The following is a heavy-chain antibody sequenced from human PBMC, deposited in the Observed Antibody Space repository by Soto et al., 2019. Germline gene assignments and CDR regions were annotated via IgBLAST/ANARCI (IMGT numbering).Heavy chain of an antibody. J-gene: IGHJ6*02. CDR2: IYYSGST. CDR1: GGSISSGGYY. Sequence: SETLSLTCTVSGGSISSGGYYWSCSRQHPGKGLEGIGYIYYSGSTYYNPSLKSRVAISVDTSKNQFSLKLSSVTGADTAVSYCARDGFLYGDYAPSRGYYYGMDVWGQGTTVTVSS. CDR3: ARDGFLYGDYAPSRGYYYGMDV. V-gene: IGHV4-31*03. D-gene: IGHD4-17*01.